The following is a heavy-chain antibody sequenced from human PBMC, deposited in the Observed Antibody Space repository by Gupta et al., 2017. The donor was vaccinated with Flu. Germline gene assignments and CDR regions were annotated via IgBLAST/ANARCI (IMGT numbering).Heavy chain of an antibody. CDR2: TYYRSKWYN. CDR3: ARQDGHGFDLGELDH. Sequence: QVQLQQSGPGLVKPSQTLSLTCAISGDSVSSHSAAWNWIRQSPSRGLEWLGRTYYRSKWYNDYAVSVQSRITIKPDTSKNQFSLHLTSVTPEDTAVYYCARQDGHGFDLGELDHWGLGALVTVSS. J-gene: IGHJ4*02. V-gene: IGHV6-1*01. CDR1: GDSVSSHSAA. D-gene: IGHD3-16*01.